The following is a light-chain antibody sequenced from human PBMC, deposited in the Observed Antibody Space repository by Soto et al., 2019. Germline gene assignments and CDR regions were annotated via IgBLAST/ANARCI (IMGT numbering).Light chain of an antibody. J-gene: IGKJ1*01. V-gene: IGKV1-5*03. Sequence: DIPMTQSPSTLSASVGDRVAITCRASQSIGSWLAWYQQKPGKAPKLLISSTSRLESGVPSRFSGSGSGTEFTLTISSLQPDDFATYYCQQYKSYSWTFGLGTKVEIK. CDR2: STS. CDR3: QQYKSYSWT. CDR1: QSIGSW.